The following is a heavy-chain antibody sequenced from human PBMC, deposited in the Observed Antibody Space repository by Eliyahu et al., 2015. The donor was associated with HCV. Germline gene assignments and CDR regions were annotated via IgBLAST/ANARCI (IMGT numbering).Heavy chain of an antibody. CDR2: IDWDDDK. CDR3: ARETIEMDQFDY. CDR1: GFSLNTPGMR. V-gene: IGHV2-70*04. J-gene: IGHJ4*02. D-gene: IGHD5-24*01. Sequence: VTLTESGPALVKPTQTLTLTCTFSGFSLNTPGMRVNWIRQPPGKALDWLARIDWDDDKYYSTSLKTRLTISKDTSKNQVVLTMTNVDPVDTATYYCARETIEMDQFDYWGQGTLVTVSS.